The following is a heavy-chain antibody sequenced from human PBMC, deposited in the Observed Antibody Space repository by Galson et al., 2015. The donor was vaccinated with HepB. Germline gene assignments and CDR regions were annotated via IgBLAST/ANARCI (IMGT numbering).Heavy chain of an antibody. CDR3: ARENTNCSSTSCYGNWYFDL. CDR1: GFTFSSYE. CDR2: ISSSGSTI. J-gene: IGHJ2*01. D-gene: IGHD2-2*01. V-gene: IGHV3-48*03. Sequence: SLRLSCAASGFTFSSYEMNWVRQAPGKGLEWVSYISSSGSTIYYADSVKGRFTISRDNAKNSLYLQMNSLRAEDTAVYYCARENTNCSSTSCYGNWYFDLWGRGTLVTVSS.